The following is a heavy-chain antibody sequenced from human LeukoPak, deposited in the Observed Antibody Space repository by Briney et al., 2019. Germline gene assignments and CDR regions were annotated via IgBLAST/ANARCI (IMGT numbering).Heavy chain of an antibody. Sequence: RPSETLSLTCNVSGASIFIYYWSWIRQAPGKGLEWIGYVHHSGRTNSNPSLGSRVTMSVDTSTSQLSLNLTSVTTADTAVYFCARDLRAKYWGQGTLVFVSS. CDR3: ARDLRAKY. CDR2: VHHSGRT. CDR1: GASIFIYY. V-gene: IGHV4-59*01. J-gene: IGHJ1*01. D-gene: IGHD4/OR15-4a*01.